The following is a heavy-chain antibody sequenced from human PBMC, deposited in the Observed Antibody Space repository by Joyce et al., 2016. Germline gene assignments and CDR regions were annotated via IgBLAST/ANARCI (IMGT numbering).Heavy chain of an antibody. CDR2: IYYSGST. CDR3: ARVGGIAVAGTQVDY. CDR1: GGSISSSSNY. Sequence: QLQLQESGPGLVKPSETLSLTCTVSGGSISSSSNYWGWIRQPPGKGLAWIVSIYYSGSTYYNPSLKRRVTISVDPSKNQFSLKLSSVTAADTAVYYCARVGGIAVAGTQVDYWGQGTLVIVSS. V-gene: IGHV4-39*07. D-gene: IGHD6-19*01. J-gene: IGHJ4*02.